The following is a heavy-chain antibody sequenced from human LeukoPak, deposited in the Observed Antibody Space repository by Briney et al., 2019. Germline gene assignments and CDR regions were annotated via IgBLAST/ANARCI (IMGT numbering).Heavy chain of an antibody. J-gene: IGHJ4*02. CDR1: GFTVSSNY. Sequence: PGGSLRLSCAVSGFTVSSNYMGWVRQAPGKGLEWVSLIYSGGGTYYADSVRGRFTISRDDSKNTLYLQMNSLRAEDTAVYYCVRRAGGYSHPYDYWGQGTLVTVSS. D-gene: IGHD4-23*01. V-gene: IGHV3-53*01. CDR2: IYSGGGT. CDR3: VRRAGGYSHPYDY.